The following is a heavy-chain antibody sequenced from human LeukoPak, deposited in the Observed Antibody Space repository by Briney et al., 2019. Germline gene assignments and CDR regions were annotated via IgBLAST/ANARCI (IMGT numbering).Heavy chain of an antibody. J-gene: IGHJ3*02. CDR1: GFTFSSYG. CDR2: IRYDGSNK. V-gene: IGHV3-30*02. D-gene: IGHD3-9*01. CDR3: AALYDILSRLAFDI. Sequence: GGSLRLSCAASGFTFSSYGMHWVRQAPGKGLEWVAFIRYDGSNKYYADSAKGRFTISRDNSKNTLYLQMNSLRAEDTAVYYCAALYDILSRLAFDIWGQGTTVTVSS.